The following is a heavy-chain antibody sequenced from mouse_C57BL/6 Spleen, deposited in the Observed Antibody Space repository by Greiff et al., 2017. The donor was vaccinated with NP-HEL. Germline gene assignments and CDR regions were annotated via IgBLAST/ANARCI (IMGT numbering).Heavy chain of an antibody. CDR1: GYTFTSYW. D-gene: IGHD4-1*01. J-gene: IGHJ3*01. CDR2: IYPSDSET. V-gene: IGHV1-61*01. Sequence: VKLQESGAELVRPGSSVKLSCKASGYTFTSYWMDWVKQRPGQGLEWIGNIYPSDSETHYNQKFKDKATLTVDKSSSTAYMQLSSLTSEDSAVYYCARWDWDDAYWGKETLVTVSA. CDR3: ARWDWDDAY.